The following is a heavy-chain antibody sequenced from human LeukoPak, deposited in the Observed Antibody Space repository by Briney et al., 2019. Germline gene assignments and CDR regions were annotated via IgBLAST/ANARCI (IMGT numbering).Heavy chain of an antibody. V-gene: IGHV5-51*01. Sequence: GESLKISCKGSGYRFTSYWIGWVRQMPGKGLEWMGIIYPGDSDTRYSPSFQGQVTISTDKSIITAYLQWSSLKASDSGIYYCARAASYSSLRYNWFDPWGQGTLVTVSS. CDR3: ARAASYSSLRYNWFDP. CDR2: IYPGDSDT. J-gene: IGHJ5*02. CDR1: GYRFTSYW. D-gene: IGHD3-10*01.